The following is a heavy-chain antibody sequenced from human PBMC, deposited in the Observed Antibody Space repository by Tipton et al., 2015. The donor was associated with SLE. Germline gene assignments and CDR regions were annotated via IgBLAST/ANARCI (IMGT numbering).Heavy chain of an antibody. CDR3: ARVGDGHAPDY. V-gene: IGHV3-21*03. J-gene: IGHJ4*02. CDR2: ISSSSSYI. Sequence: GSLRLSCAASDFTVSSNYMSWVRQAPGKGLEWVSSISSSSSYIYYADSVKGRFTISRDNAKNSLYLQMNSLRAEDTAVYYCARVGDGHAPDYWGQGTLVTVSS. D-gene: IGHD5-24*01. CDR1: DFTVSSNY.